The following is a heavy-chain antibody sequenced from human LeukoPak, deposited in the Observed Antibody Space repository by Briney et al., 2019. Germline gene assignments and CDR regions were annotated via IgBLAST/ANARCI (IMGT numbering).Heavy chain of an antibody. J-gene: IGHJ4*02. CDR2: IKSKTDGGTT. CDR3: TTDRAPDYDFWSGVGY. D-gene: IGHD3-3*01. Sequence: TGGSLRLSCAASGFTFGNAWMSRVRQAPGKGLEWVGRIKSKTDGGTTDYAAPVKGRFTISRDDSKNTLYLQMNSLKTEDTAVYYCTTDRAPDYDFWSGVGYWGQGTLVTVSS. CDR1: GFTFGNAW. V-gene: IGHV3-15*01.